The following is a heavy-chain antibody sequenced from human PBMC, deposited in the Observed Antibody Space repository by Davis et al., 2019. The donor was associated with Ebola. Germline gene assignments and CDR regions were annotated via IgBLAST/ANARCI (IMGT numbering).Heavy chain of an antibody. CDR2: IYRDGSEK. J-gene: IGHJ4*02. CDR3: ARRTPPDY. D-gene: IGHD4-23*01. V-gene: IGHV3-7*01. CDR1: GFTFDSFW. Sequence: GGSLRLSCAASGFTFDSFWMSWVRQAPGKGLEWVANIYRDGSEKYYVDSVKGRFTISRDNTKNSLYLQMNSLRAEDTAVYYCARRTPPDYWGQGTLVTVSS.